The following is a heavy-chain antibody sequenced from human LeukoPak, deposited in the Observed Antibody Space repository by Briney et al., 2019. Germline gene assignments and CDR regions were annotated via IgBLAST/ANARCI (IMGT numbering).Heavy chain of an antibody. CDR3: ARSLLGAAANLLDY. CDR2: ISAYNGNT. CDR1: GYTFTSYG. Sequence: ASVKVSCKASGYTFTSYGISWVRQAPGQGLEWMGWISAYNGNTNYAQKLQGRVTMTTDTSTSTAYMELRSLRSDDTAVYYCARSLLGAAANLLDYWGQGTLVTVSP. J-gene: IGHJ4*02. V-gene: IGHV1-18*01. D-gene: IGHD6-13*01.